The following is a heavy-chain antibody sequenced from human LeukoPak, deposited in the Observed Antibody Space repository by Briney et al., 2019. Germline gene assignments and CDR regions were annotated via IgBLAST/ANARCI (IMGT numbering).Heavy chain of an antibody. J-gene: IGHJ4*02. CDR3: ARSGRRGCSSTSCYLPDY. D-gene: IGHD2-2*01. CDR1: GFTFSDYY. Sequence: GGSLRLSCAASGFTFSDYYMSWIRQAPGKGLEWVSYISSSGSTIYYADSVKGRFTISRDNAKKSLYLQTNSLRAEDTAVYYCARSGRRGCSSTSCYLPDYRGQGTLVTVSS. V-gene: IGHV3-11*01. CDR2: ISSSGSTI.